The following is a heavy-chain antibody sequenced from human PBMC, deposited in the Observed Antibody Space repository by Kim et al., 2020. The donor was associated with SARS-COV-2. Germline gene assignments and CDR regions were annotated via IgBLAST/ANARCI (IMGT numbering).Heavy chain of an antibody. CDR1: GFTFSSYG. CDR3: AKDHQEQLVRYYYYGMDV. J-gene: IGHJ6*02. Sequence: GGSLRLSCAASGFTFSSYGMHWVRQAPGKGLEWVAVISYDGSNKYYADSVKGRFTISRDNSKNTLYLQMNSLRAEDTALYYCAKDHQEQLVRYYYYGMDVWGQGTTVTVSS. CDR2: ISYDGSNK. D-gene: IGHD6-13*01. V-gene: IGHV3-30*18.